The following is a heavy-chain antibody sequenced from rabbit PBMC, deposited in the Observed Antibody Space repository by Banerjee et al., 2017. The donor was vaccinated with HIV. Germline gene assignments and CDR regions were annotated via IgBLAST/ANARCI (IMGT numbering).Heavy chain of an antibody. J-gene: IGHJ4*01. CDR3: ASASSSGGAGDKLNL. D-gene: IGHD1-1*01. CDR1: GFDFSSYY. V-gene: IGHV1S7*01. CDR2: IDPVFGST. Sequence: QLKESGGGLVQPGESLKLSCKASGFDFSSYYMSWVRQAPGKGLEWIGYIDPVFGSTYYASWVNGRFTISSHNAQNTLYLQLNSLTAADTATYFCASASSSGGAGDKLNLWGPGTLVTVS.